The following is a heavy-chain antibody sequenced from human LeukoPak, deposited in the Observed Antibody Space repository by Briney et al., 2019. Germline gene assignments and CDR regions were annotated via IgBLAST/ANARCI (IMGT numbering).Heavy chain of an antibody. CDR1: GFTFSSYS. CDR3: ARDHFYGSGSYLVGWFDP. J-gene: IGHJ5*02. V-gene: IGHV3-21*01. CDR2: INSSSSYI. Sequence: GGSLRLSCAASGFTFSSYSMNWVRQAPGEGLEWVSSINSSSSYIYYADSVKGRFTISRDNAKNSLYLQMNSLRAEDTAVYYCARDHFYGSGSYLVGWFDPWGQGTLVTVSS. D-gene: IGHD3-10*01.